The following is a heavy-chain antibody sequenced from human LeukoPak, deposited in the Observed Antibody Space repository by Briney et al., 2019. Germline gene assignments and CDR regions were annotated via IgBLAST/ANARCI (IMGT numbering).Heavy chain of an antibody. CDR2: ISAYNGNT. CDR3: ARDPKRVHEYSSYSFDY. J-gene: IGHJ4*02. D-gene: IGHD6-6*01. CDR1: GYTFTSYG. Sequence: ASVKVSCKASGYTFTSYGISWVRQAPGQGLEWMGWISAYNGNTNYAQKLQGRVTMTTDTSTSTAYMELRSLRSDDTAVYYCARDPKRVHEYSSYSFDYWGQGTLVTVSS. V-gene: IGHV1-18*01.